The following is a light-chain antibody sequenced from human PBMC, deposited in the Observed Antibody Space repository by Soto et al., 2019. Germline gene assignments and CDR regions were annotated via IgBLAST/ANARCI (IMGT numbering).Light chain of an antibody. J-gene: IGLJ1*01. CDR2: EVS. V-gene: IGLV2-14*01. Sequence: SVLTQPASVSGSPGQSITISCTGTSSDIGGSNYVSWYRHHPGKAPKLMIYEVSKRPSGVSNRFSGSKSGNTASLTISGLQAEDEADYYCSSYTSSSTDVFGTGTKVTVL. CDR1: SSDIGGSNY. CDR3: SSYTSSSTDV.